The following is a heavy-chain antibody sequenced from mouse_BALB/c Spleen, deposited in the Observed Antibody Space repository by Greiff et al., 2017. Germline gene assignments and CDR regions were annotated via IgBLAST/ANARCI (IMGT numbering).Heavy chain of an antibody. CDR3: ASYGSSPYAMDY. CDR1: GYSITSDYA. V-gene: IGHV3-2*02. D-gene: IGHD1-1*01. J-gene: IGHJ4*01. Sequence: DVHLVESGPGLVKPSQSLSLTCTVTGYSITSDYAWNWIRQFPGNKLEWMGYISYSGSTSYNPSLKSRISITRDTSKNQFFLQLNSVTTEDTATYYCASYGSSPYAMDYWGQGTSVTVAS. CDR2: ISYSGST.